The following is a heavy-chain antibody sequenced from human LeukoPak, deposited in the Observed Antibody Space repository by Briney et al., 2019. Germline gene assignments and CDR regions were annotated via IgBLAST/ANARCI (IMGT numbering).Heavy chain of an antibody. D-gene: IGHD2-2*01. J-gene: IGHJ3*02. V-gene: IGHV3-11*04. CDR2: ISSSGSTI. CDR3: ARESIVVVPTTMDDASDI. CDR1: GGSISSYY. Sequence: PSETLSLTCTVSGGSISSYYWSWIRQAPGKGLEWVSYISSSGSTIYYADSVKGRFTISRDNAKNALYLQMHSLRVEDTAVYYCARESIVVVPTTMDDASDIWGQGTMVTVSS.